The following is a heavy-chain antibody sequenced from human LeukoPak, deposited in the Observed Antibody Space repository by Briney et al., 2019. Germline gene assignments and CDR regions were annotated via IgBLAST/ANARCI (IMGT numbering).Heavy chain of an antibody. CDR2: IYPNGNT. V-gene: IGHV3-66*01. J-gene: IGHJ5*02. Sequence: GGSLRLSCAASGFTVSSNYMNWVRQASGRGLEWVSMIYPNGNTFYTDSVKGRFTISRDNARNSLYLQMNSLRAEDTAVYYCVRGASVWSLGSWGQGSLVTVSS. CDR3: VRGASVWSLGS. D-gene: IGHD6-19*01. CDR1: GFTVSSNY.